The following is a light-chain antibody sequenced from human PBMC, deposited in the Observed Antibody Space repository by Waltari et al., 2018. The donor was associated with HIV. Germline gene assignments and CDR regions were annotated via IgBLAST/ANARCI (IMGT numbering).Light chain of an antibody. V-gene: IGKV1-9*01. CDR2: AGS. J-gene: IGKJ2*01. Sequence: DIQLTQSPSFLSASIGDRVTITCRANQDITTYLAWYQRHPGRAPRLLVYAGSTLETGVPSRFSGYGAGTEFTLTISGLQPEDFATYYCQQIDSYPYTFGQGTKLEIK. CDR1: QDITTY. CDR3: QQIDSYPYT.